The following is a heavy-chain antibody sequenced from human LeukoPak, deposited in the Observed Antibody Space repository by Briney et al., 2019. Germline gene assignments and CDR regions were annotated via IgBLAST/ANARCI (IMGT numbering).Heavy chain of an antibody. CDR2: IDTDGNT. Sequence: GGSLRLSCAASEFTFSNYDMHWVPQAAGEGLEGGSAIDTDGNTWYPDPATGRFTISRENAKNTLNLQMNSLRVGDTAVYYCATAKVPGIQTAGRVNYYDSWGQGNLVTVSS. CDR1: EFTFSNYD. CDR3: ATAKVPGIQTAGRVNYYDS. V-gene: IGHV3-13*01. D-gene: IGHD6-13*01. J-gene: IGHJ4*02.